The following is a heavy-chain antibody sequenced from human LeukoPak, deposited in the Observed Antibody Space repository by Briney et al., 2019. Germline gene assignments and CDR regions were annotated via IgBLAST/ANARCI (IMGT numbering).Heavy chain of an antibody. CDR3: AKDSMFSSIWYVIGHYYYGMDV. V-gene: IGHV3-30*04. Sequence: GGSLRLSCEASGFTFSTYTLHWVRQAPGKGLEWVALISYDGSNKYYADSVKGRFTISRDNSKNTLYLQMNSLRAEDMAVYYCAKDSMFSSIWYVIGHYYYGMDVWGQGTTVTVSS. CDR1: GFTFSTYT. J-gene: IGHJ6*02. CDR2: ISYDGSNK. D-gene: IGHD6-13*01.